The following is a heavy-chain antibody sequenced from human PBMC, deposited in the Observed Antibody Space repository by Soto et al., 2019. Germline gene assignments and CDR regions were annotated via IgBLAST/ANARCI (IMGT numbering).Heavy chain of an antibody. Sequence: QVQVVQSGAEVKTPGSSVKISCKASGRIFSSFPTSWVRQVPGQGLERMGGVISASGSVTYAPKFQGRVTMTAVNSAGIGYMELTSLTSEDTAIYYCARVGSRDAYNYVLDQWGPGTMVTVSS. CDR1: GRIFSSFP. CDR3: ARVGSRDAYNYVLDQ. J-gene: IGHJ1*01. V-gene: IGHV1-69*06. CDR2: VISASGSV. D-gene: IGHD5-18*01.